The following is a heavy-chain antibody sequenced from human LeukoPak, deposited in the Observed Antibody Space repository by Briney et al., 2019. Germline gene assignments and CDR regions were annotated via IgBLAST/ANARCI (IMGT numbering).Heavy chain of an antibody. CDR3: ARRMSLSGSLN. Sequence: SETLSLTCTVSGGSIRSSYYYWGWIRQPPGKGLEWIGSIYYSGSTYYNPSLKSRVTISVDTSKNQFSLKLSSVTAADTAVYYCARRMSLSGSLNWGQGTLVTVSS. V-gene: IGHV4-39*01. CDR1: GGSIRSSYYY. D-gene: IGHD3-10*01. J-gene: IGHJ4*02. CDR2: IYYSGST.